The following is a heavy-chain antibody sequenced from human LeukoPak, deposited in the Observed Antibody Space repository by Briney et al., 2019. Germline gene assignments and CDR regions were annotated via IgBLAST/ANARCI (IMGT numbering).Heavy chain of an antibody. Sequence: GGSLRLSCAASGFIFSSYAMSWVRQGRGKGLEWVSGITRNGDTTSYADSVNGRFTISRDNAKNCLYLQMNSLRAEDTAFYYCARGYNHGPIDMWGQGTLVTVSS. D-gene: IGHD2-2*02. V-gene: IGHV3-20*04. J-gene: IGHJ3*02. CDR3: ARGYNHGPIDM. CDR1: GFIFSSYA. CDR2: ITRNGDTT.